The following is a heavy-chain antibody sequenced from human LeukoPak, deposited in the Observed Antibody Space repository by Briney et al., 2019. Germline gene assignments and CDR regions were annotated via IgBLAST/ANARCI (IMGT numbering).Heavy chain of an antibody. CDR2: IYYSGST. Sequence: SETLSLTCTVSGGSISSSSYYWGWIRQPPGKGLEWIGRIYYSGSTYYNPSLKSRVTISVDTSKNQFSLKLSSVTAADTAVYYCARGDYYGSGSYPYYFDYWGQGTLVTVSS. D-gene: IGHD3-10*01. CDR3: ARGDYYGSGSYPYYFDY. CDR1: GGSISSSSYY. V-gene: IGHV4-39*01. J-gene: IGHJ4*02.